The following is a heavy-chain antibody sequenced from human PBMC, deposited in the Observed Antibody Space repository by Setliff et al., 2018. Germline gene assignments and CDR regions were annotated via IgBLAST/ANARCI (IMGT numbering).Heavy chain of an antibody. Sequence: GGSLRLSCATSGFAFSGYGMHWVRQAPGKGLEWVSYISATSNTIYYADSVKGRFTISRDSAKNSLYLQMNSLRPEDTAAYYCARVGIFGGGYFDFWGQGTLVTVSS. CDR1: GFAFSGYG. V-gene: IGHV3-48*01. CDR3: ARVGIFGGGYFDF. J-gene: IGHJ4*02. D-gene: IGHD3-3*01. CDR2: ISATSNTI.